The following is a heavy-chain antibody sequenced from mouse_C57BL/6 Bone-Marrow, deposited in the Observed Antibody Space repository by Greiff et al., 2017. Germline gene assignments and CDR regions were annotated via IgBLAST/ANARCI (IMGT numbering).Heavy chain of an antibody. J-gene: IGHJ2*01. V-gene: IGHV14-3*02. CDR3: ARSSGGY. Sequence: VQLQQSGAELVKPGASVKLSCTASGFNIKDTYMHWVKQRPEQGLERIGRIDPANGNTKYDPKFQGKATITADTSSTTADLQLRSLTSEDPALDYCARSSGGYWGQGTTLTVSS. CDR1: GFNIKDTY. CDR2: IDPANGNT.